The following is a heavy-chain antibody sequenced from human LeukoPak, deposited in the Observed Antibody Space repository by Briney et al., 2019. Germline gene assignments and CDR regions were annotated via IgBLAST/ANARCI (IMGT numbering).Heavy chain of an antibody. Sequence: QPGRSLRLSCAASGFTFSSYGMRWVRQAPGKGLEWVAVIWYDGSNKYYADSVKGRFTISRDNSKNTLYLQMNSLRAEDTAVYYCAREERRGPFDYWGQGTLVTVSS. D-gene: IGHD1-1*01. CDR1: GFTFSSYG. J-gene: IGHJ4*02. CDR2: IWYDGSNK. CDR3: AREERRGPFDY. V-gene: IGHV3-30*19.